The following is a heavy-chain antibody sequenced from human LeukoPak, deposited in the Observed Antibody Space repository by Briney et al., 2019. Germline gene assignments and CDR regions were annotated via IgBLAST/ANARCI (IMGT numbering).Heavy chain of an antibody. Sequence: GASVKVSCKASGYTFTSYGISWVRQAPGQGLEWMGWISAYNGNTNYAQKLQGRVTMTTDTSTSTAYMELRSLRSDDTAVYYCARVNHGLDYYGSGTHAFDIWGQGTMVTVSS. CDR3: ARVNHGLDYYGSGTHAFDI. D-gene: IGHD3-10*01. CDR1: GYTFTSYG. J-gene: IGHJ3*02. CDR2: ISAYNGNT. V-gene: IGHV1-18*01.